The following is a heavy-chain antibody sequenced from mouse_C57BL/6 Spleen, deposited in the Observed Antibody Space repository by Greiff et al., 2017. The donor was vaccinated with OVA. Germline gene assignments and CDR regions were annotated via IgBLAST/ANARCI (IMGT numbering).Heavy chain of an antibody. D-gene: IGHD1-1*01. CDR1: GYTFTSYW. V-gene: IGHV1-50*01. CDR3: ASYGSSYEGYFDY. CDR2: IDPSDSYT. Sequence: VQLQQPGAELVKPGASVKLSCKASGYTFTSYWMQRVKQRPGQGLEWIGEIDPSDSYTNYNQKFKGKATLTVDTSSSTAYMQLSSLTSEDSAVYYCASYGSSYEGYFDYWGQGTTLTVSS. J-gene: IGHJ2*01.